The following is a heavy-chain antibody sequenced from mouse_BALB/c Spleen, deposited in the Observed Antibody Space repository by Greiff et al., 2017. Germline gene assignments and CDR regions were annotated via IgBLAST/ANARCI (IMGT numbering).Heavy chain of an antibody. CDR3: ASDRSPLRD. J-gene: IGHJ3*01. Sequence: EVKLQESGPGLVKPSQSLSPTCSVTGYSITSGYYWNWIRQFPGNKLEWMGYISYDGSNNYNPSLKNRISITRDPSKHQFFLKLNSVTTEDTATYYCASDRSPLRDWGQGTLVTVSA. CDR1: GYSITSGYY. V-gene: IGHV3-6*02. CDR2: ISYDGSN.